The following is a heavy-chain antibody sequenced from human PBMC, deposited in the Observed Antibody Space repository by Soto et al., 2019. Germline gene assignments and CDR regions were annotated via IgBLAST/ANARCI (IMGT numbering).Heavy chain of an antibody. Sequence: ASETLSLTCTVSGGSISSGDYYWSWIRQPPGKGLEWIGYIYYSGSTYYNPSLKSRVTISVDTSKNQSSLKLSSVTAADTAVYYCARGLYGDSFYFDYWGQGTLVTVSS. CDR3: ARGLYGDSFYFDY. J-gene: IGHJ4*02. CDR1: GGSISSGDYY. D-gene: IGHD4-17*01. V-gene: IGHV4-30-4*01. CDR2: IYYSGST.